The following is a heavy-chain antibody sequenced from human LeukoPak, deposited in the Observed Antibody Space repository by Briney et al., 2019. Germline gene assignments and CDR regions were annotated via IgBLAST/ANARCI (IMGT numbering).Heavy chain of an antibody. J-gene: IGHJ3*01. D-gene: IGHD3-22*01. CDR3: VRVTSPFFDSGAQDAFDL. Sequence: GGSLRLSCAVTGFTFEDYAMSWVTHPPRQGLEWLSYITHSVTSTSYADSVRGRFTISRDNAQNSLYLQMDSLRGDDTALYYCVRVTSPFFDSGAQDAFDLWGQGTMVTVS. CDR2: ITHSVTST. CDR1: GFTFEDYA. V-gene: IGHV3-20*04.